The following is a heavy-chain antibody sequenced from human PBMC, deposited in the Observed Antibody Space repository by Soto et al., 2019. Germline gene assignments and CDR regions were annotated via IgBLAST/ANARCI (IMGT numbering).Heavy chain of an antibody. CDR1: GGSISSSNW. D-gene: IGHD3-10*01. J-gene: IGHJ5*02. CDR3: ARAYYYGSKDLNWFDP. Sequence: LSLTCAVSGGSISSSNWWSWVRQPPGKGLEWIGEIYHSGSTNYNPSLKSRVTISVDKSKNQFSLKLSSVTAADTAVYYCARAYYYGSKDLNWFDPWGQGTLVTVSS. CDR2: IYHSGST. V-gene: IGHV4-4*02.